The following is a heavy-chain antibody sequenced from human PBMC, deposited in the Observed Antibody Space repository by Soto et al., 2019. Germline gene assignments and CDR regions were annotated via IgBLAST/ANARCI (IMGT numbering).Heavy chain of an antibody. D-gene: IGHD6-13*01. Sequence: GESLKISCKGSGYNFADYWIGWVRQMPGKGLEWMGMIFPGDSDTKNSPSLQGQITMSVDKSDSSAYLQWRSLKASDTAMYYCAAGYTTGPDAFDIWGQGTMVTVSS. CDR3: AAGYTTGPDAFDI. V-gene: IGHV5-51*01. CDR2: IFPGDSDT. CDR1: GYNFADYW. J-gene: IGHJ3*02.